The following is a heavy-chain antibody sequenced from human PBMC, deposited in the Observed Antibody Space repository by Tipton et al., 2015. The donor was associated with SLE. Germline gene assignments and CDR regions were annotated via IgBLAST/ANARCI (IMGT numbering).Heavy chain of an antibody. Sequence: SLRLSCAASGFSFSTYGIHWVRQAPGKGLEWVAFIRYDGTNKYYADSVKGRFTISRDNSKNTLSLQMNSLRPEDTAVYFCAKSYDFWSGWGDYFYYNMDVWGQGTTVTVSS. CDR2: IRYDGTNK. CDR1: GFSFSTYG. J-gene: IGHJ6*02. V-gene: IGHV3-30*02. D-gene: IGHD3-3*01. CDR3: AKSYDFWSGWGDYFYYNMDV.